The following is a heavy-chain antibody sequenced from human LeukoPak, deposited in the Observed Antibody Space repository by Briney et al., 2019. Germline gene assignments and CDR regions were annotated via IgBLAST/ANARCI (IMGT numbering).Heavy chain of an antibody. CDR3: ARGFYYGSGSSPFGY. CDR2: IIPIFGTA. Sequence: ASVKVSCKASGGTFSSYAISWVRQAPGQGLEWMGGIIPIFGTANYAQKFQGRVTITADESTSTAYMELSSLRSEDTAVYYCARGFYYGSGSSPFGYWGQGTLVTVSS. J-gene: IGHJ4*02. CDR1: GGTFSSYA. V-gene: IGHV1-69*13. D-gene: IGHD3-10*01.